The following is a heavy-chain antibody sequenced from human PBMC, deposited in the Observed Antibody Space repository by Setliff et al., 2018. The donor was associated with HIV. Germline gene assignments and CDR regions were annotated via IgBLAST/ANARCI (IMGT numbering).Heavy chain of an antibody. D-gene: IGHD2-21*02. V-gene: IGHV4-59*01. CDR1: GGSISSYY. J-gene: IGHJ4*02. Sequence: PSETLSLTCTVSGGSISSYYWSWIRQPPGKGLEWIGYIYYSGSTNYNPSLKSRVTISVDTSKNQFSLKLSSVTAADTAVYYCATLDHSGGNFLAYWGQGSLVTVSS. CDR3: ATLDHSGGNFLAY. CDR2: IYYSGST.